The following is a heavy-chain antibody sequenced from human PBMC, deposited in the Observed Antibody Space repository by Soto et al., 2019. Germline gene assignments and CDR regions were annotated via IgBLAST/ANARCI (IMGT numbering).Heavy chain of an antibody. Sequence: ASVNVSCKASGYTFTTYDINWVRQATGQGLEWMGWMNPNSGNTGYAQKFQGRVTMTRNTSISTAYMELSSLRSEDTAVYYCARGLIVAGVHYFDPWGQGTLVTVSS. J-gene: IGHJ5*02. D-gene: IGHD6-13*01. CDR2: MNPNSGNT. CDR1: GYTFTTYD. V-gene: IGHV1-8*01. CDR3: ARGLIVAGVHYFDP.